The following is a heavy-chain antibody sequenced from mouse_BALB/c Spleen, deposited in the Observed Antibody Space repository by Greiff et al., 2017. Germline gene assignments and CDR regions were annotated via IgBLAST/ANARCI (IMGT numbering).Heavy chain of an antibody. CDR1: GFSITSDYA. V-gene: IGHV3-2*02. CDR2: ISYSGST. CDR3: ASSYYFDY. D-gene: IGHD1-1*01. Sequence: EVKLVESGPGLVKPSQSLSLTCTVTGFSITSDYAWNWIRQFPGNKLEWMGYISYSGSTSYNPSLKSRISITRDTSKNQFFLQLNSVTTEDTATYYCASSYYFDYWGQGTTLTVSS. J-gene: IGHJ2*01.